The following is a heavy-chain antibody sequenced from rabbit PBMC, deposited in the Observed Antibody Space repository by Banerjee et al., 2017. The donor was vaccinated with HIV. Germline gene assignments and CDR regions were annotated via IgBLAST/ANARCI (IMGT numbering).Heavy chain of an antibody. V-gene: IGHV1S45*01. Sequence: QEQLEESGGDLVKPEGSLTLTCTASGFSFSSSYWISWVRQAPGKGLEWIAYIYTGSSGSTYYASWAKGRFTISKTSSTTVTLQMTSLTAADTATYFCARGDGGTSFYFNFWGPGTLVTVS. CDR1: GFSFSSSYW. CDR2: IYTGSSGST. J-gene: IGHJ4*01. D-gene: IGHD8-1*01. CDR3: ARGDGGTSFYFNF.